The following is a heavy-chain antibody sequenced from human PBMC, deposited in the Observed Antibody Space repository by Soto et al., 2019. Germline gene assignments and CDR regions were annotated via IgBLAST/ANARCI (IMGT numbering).Heavy chain of an antibody. J-gene: IGHJ4*02. CDR3: ARWVGNGYLDF. V-gene: IGHV3-11*05. CDR1: GFTFSDYY. Sequence: QVQLVESGGGLVKPGGSLRLSCAASGFTFSDYYMSWIRQAPGKGLEWVAYISSSSTYINYADSVKGRFTISRDNAKNSLYLQMNSLRAEDTAVYYCARWVGNGYLDFWGQGTLVTVSS. D-gene: IGHD2-8*01. CDR2: ISSSSTYI.